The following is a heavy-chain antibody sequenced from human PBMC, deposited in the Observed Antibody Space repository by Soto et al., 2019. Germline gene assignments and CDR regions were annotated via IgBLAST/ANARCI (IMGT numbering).Heavy chain of an antibody. CDR1: GGSISSSSYY. J-gene: IGHJ5*02. V-gene: IGHV4-39*01. Sequence: LETLSLTCTVSGGSISSSSYYWGWIRQPPGKGLEWIGSIYYSGSTYYNPSLKSRVTISVDTSKNQFSLKLSSVTAADTAVYYCARQGPNEDWFDPWGQGTLVTVSS. CDR3: ARQGPNEDWFDP. CDR2: IYYSGST.